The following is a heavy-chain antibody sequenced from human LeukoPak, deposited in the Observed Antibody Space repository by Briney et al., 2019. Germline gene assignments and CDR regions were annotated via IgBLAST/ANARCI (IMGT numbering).Heavy chain of an antibody. J-gene: IGHJ3*02. CDR2: IYYSGST. CDR3: AKETFVELSPFDI. V-gene: IGHV4-31*03. Sequence: SETLSLTCTVSGGSISSGGYYWSWIRQRPGKGLEWIGYIYYSGSTYYNPSLKSRVTISVDTSKNQFSLKLSSVTAADTAVYYCAKETFVELSPFDIWGQGTMVTVSS. D-gene: IGHD2/OR15-2a*01. CDR1: GGSISSGGYY.